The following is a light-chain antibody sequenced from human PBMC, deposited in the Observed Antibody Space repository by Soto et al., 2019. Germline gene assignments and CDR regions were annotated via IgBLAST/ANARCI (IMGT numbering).Light chain of an antibody. Sequence: DILMTQSPSTLSASVGDRVTITFRASQSISGWLAWYQQKPGKAPKLLIYKASTLESGVPSRFSGSGSGTECSLTISSLQPDDFATYYCQQYNTYWTFGQGTKVEIK. CDR3: QQYNTYWT. CDR2: KAS. J-gene: IGKJ1*01. CDR1: QSISGW. V-gene: IGKV1-5*03.